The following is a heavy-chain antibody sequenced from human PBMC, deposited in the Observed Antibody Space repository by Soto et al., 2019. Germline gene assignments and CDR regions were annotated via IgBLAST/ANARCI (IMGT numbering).Heavy chain of an antibody. V-gene: IGHV3-7*04. J-gene: IGHJ6*02. CDR2: IKQDGSEK. Sequence: VGSLRLSCAASGFTFSKYWMSWVRQAPGKGLEWVANIKQDGSEKYHVDSVKGRFTISRDNAKNSLYLQLNSLRVEDTAVYYCTRGVPPLGFYYYGMDVWGQGTTVTVSS. CDR3: TRGVPPLGFYYYGMDV. CDR1: GFTFSKYW.